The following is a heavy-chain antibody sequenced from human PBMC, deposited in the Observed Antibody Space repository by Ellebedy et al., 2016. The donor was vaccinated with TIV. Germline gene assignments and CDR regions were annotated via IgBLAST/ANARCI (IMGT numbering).Heavy chain of an antibody. CDR2: INPSGGST. CDR3: ARREWLGYYDY. D-gene: IGHD6-19*01. J-gene: IGHJ4*02. Sequence: ASVKVSCKASRHTFTSYYMHWVRQAPGQGLEWMGIINPSGGSTSYAQKFQGRVTMTRDTSTSTVYMELSSLRSEDTAVYYCARREWLGYYDYWGQGTLVTVSS. V-gene: IGHV1-46*01. CDR1: RHTFTSYY.